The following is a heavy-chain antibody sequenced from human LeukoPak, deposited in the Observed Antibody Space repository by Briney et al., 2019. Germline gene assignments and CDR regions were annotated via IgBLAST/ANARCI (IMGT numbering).Heavy chain of an antibody. Sequence: GGSLRLSCAASGFTSSDYYMSWIRQAPGKGLEWVSYISSSGSTIYYADSVKGRFTISRDNAKNSLYLQMNSLRAEDTAVYYCARAPTTKTGTKDYYYYGMDVWGQGTTVTVSS. CDR1: GFTSSDYY. J-gene: IGHJ6*02. D-gene: IGHD1-1*01. CDR3: ARAPTTKTGTKDYYYYGMDV. CDR2: ISSSGSTI. V-gene: IGHV3-11*01.